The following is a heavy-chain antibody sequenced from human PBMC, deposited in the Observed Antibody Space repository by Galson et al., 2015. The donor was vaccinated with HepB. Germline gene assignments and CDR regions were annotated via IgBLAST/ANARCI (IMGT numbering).Heavy chain of an antibody. J-gene: IGHJ6*02. CDR2: IYYSGST. V-gene: IGHV4-59*01. Sequence: ETLSLTCTVSGGSISSYYWSWIRQPPGKGLEWIGYIYYSGSTNYNPSLKSRVTISVDTSKNQFSLKLSSVTAADTAVYYCARDSGYSTADVIPPDVWGQGTTVTVSS. D-gene: IGHD6-13*01. CDR1: GGSISSYY. CDR3: ARDSGYSTADVIPPDV.